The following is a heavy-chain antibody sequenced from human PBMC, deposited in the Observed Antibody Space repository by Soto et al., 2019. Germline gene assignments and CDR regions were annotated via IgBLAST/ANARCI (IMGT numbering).Heavy chain of an antibody. Sequence: GGSLRLSCAASGFTVSSNYMSWVRQAPGKGLEWVSVIYSGGSTYYADSVKGRFTISRDNSKNTLYLQMNSLRAEDTAVYYCARGYSSGWFYYFDYWGQGTLVTVSS. D-gene: IGHD6-19*01. J-gene: IGHJ4*02. CDR2: IYSGGST. V-gene: IGHV3-53*01. CDR1: GFTVSSNY. CDR3: ARGYSSGWFYYFDY.